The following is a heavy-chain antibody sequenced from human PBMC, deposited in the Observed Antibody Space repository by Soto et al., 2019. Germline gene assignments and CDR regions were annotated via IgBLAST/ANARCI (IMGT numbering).Heavy chain of an antibody. J-gene: IGHJ3*01. V-gene: IGHV3-48*02. D-gene: IGHD2-21*01. CDR2: ISVTSGSI. CDR1: GFTFRDFA. Sequence: EVQLVESGGGLVQPGGSLRISCAASGFTFRDFALNWVRQAPGKGLEWISYISVTSGSIFYADSVKGRFTISRDDGRNLLYPQMNTLRDEDTAVYFCVRDHIWAFDFWGRGTMVTVSS. CDR3: VRDHIWAFDF.